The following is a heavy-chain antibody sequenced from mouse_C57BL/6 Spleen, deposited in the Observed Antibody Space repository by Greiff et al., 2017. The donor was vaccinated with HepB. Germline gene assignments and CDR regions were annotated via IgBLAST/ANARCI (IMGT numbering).Heavy chain of an antibody. CDR3: ARRGYGSSWENYFDY. D-gene: IGHD1-1*01. CDR1: GFNIKNTY. J-gene: IGHJ2*01. Sequence: VHVKQSVAELVRPGASVKLSCTASGFNIKNTYMHWVKQRPEQGLEWIGRIDPANGNTKYAPKFQGKATITADTSSNTAYLQLSSLTSEDTAIYYCARRGYGSSWENYFDYWGQGTTLTVSS. V-gene: IGHV14-3*01. CDR2: IDPANGNT.